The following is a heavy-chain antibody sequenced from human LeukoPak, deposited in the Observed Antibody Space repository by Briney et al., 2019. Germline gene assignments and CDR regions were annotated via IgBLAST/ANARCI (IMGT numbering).Heavy chain of an antibody. Sequence: GGSLRLSCAASGFAFSDFAMSWVRQAPGKGLEWVSAVTNSGNTTYYADSVKGRFTISKDNVKSTLHLQLNSLRAEDTAIYFCARHRNFGANFAIDYWGQGTLVTVSS. CDR1: GFAFSDFA. J-gene: IGHJ4*02. D-gene: IGHD4/OR15-4a*01. CDR3: ARHRNFGANFAIDY. CDR2: VTNSGNTT. V-gene: IGHV3-23*01.